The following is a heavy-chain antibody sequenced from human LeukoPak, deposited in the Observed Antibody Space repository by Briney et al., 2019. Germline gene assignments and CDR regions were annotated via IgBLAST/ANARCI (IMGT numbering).Heavy chain of an antibody. J-gene: IGHJ4*02. CDR1: GDSISNFY. Sequence: SETLSLTCSVSGDSISNFYWSWVRQPPGKGLEWIGYIDYSGSTSYNPSLKSRVTISIDTSKNQFSLRLSSVAAADTAVYYCARDVISDSSGYYYFDYWGQGTLVTVSS. V-gene: IGHV4-59*12. CDR3: ARDVISDSSGYYYFDY. CDR2: IDYSGST. D-gene: IGHD3-22*01.